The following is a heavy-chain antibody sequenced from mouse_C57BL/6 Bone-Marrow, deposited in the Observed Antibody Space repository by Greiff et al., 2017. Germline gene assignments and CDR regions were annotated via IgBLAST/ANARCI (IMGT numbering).Heavy chain of an antibody. D-gene: IGHD1-1*01. CDR1: GYTFTDYY. CDR2: IYPGSGNT. J-gene: IGHJ1*03. Sequence: QVQLQQSGAELVRPGASVKLSCKASGYTFTDYYINWVKQRPGQGLEWIARIYPGSGNTYYNEKFKGKATLTAEKSSSTAYMQLSSLTSEDSAVYFCARWFTTVVADWYFDVWGTGTTVTVSS. CDR3: ARWFTTVVADWYFDV. V-gene: IGHV1-76*01.